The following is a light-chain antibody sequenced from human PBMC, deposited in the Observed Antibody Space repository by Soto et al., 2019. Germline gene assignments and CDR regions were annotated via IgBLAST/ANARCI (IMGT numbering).Light chain of an antibody. CDR3: SSYTRTSALV. J-gene: IGLJ1*01. V-gene: IGLV2-14*01. Sequence: QSVLTQPASVSGSPGQSITISCTGTTSDVGGHNSVSWFQQHPGKAPKLIIYQVSSRPSDISNRFSGSKSGNTAYLTISGLQPEDEADYYCSSYTRTSALVFGSGTKVTVL. CDR2: QVS. CDR1: TSDVGGHNS.